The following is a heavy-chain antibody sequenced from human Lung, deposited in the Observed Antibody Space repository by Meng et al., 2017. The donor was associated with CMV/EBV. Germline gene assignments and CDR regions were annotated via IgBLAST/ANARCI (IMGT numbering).Heavy chain of an antibody. CDR2: IIPNLGIA. CDR1: GGTFSSYA. Sequence: SXXVSXXASGGTFSSYAISWVRQAPGQGLEWMGGIIPNLGIANYAQKFQGRVTITADKSTSTAYMELSSLRSEDTAVYYCARDRGGWQHQLVRYYYGMDVWXQGTXVTVSS. D-gene: IGHD6-13*01. J-gene: IGHJ6*02. V-gene: IGHV1-69*10. CDR3: ARDRGGWQHQLVRYYYGMDV.